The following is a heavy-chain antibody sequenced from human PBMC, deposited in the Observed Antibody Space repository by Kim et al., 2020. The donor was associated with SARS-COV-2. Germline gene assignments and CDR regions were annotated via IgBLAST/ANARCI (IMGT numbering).Heavy chain of an antibody. CDR1: GFTFSSYW. CDR3: ARSGGSSWSKAYNWFAP. CDR2: IKQDGSEK. V-gene: IGHV3-7*03. J-gene: IGHJ5*02. Sequence: GGSLRLSCVASGFTFSSYWMSWVRQAPGKGLEWVANIKQDGSEKYYVDSVKGRFIISRDNANNSLSLQMSSLRVEDTAVYFCARSGGSSWSKAYNWFAPWGQGILVTVSS. D-gene: IGHD6-13*01.